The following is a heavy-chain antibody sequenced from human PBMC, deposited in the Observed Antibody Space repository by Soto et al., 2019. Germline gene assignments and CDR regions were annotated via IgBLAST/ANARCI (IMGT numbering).Heavy chain of an antibody. CDR1: GYRFTSYI. CDR3: AKGGPSVYWALFGS. Sequence: GASVKVSCNASGYRFTSYIIHWVRQAPGRGLEWLGWINPNNGDTDFGQNFQGRVTMTRDTSITTVYMEVTRLTSDDTAGYYRAKGGPSVYWALFGSWGQGTRVTVSS. V-gene: IGHV1-2*02. J-gene: IGHJ4*02. CDR2: INPNNGDT. D-gene: IGHD2-8*01.